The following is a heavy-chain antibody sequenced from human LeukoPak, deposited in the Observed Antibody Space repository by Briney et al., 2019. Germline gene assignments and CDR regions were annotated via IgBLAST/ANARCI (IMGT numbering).Heavy chain of an antibody. Sequence: SENLSLTCAVYGGSFSGYYWSWIRQPPGKGLEWIGEINHSGSTNYNPSLKSRVTISVDTSKNQFSLKLSSVTAADTAVYYCARRIRYFDRTYYYYYYYGMDVWGQGTTVTVSS. D-gene: IGHD3-9*01. CDR1: GGSFSGYY. V-gene: IGHV4-34*01. J-gene: IGHJ6*02. CDR2: INHSGST. CDR3: ARRIRYFDRTYYYYYYYGMDV.